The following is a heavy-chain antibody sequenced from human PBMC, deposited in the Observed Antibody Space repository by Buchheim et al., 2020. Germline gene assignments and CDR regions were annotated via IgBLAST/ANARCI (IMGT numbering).Heavy chain of an antibody. CDR1: GFTFSSYG. D-gene: IGHD3-10*01. CDR2: IWYDGSNK. J-gene: IGHJ4*02. Sequence: QVQLVESGGGVVQPGRSLRLSCAASGFTFSSYGMHWVRQAPGKGLEWVAVIWYDGSNKYYADSVKGRFTISRDNSKNTLYLQMSSLRAEDTAVYYCARGRITMVRGAPNYYFDYWGQGTL. CDR3: ARGRITMVRGAPNYYFDY. V-gene: IGHV3-33*01.